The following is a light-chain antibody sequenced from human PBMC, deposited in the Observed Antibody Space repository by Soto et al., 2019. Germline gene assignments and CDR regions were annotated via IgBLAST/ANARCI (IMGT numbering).Light chain of an antibody. CDR2: SNN. V-gene: IGLV1-44*01. J-gene: IGLJ1*01. Sequence: QSALTQPPSASGTPGQRVTISCSGSSSNIGSNTVNWYQQLPETAPKLLIYSNNQRPSGVPDRFSGSKSGTSASLAISGLQSEDEADYYCAAWDDSLNGHVFGTGTKVTVL. CDR1: SSNIGSNT. CDR3: AAWDDSLNGHV.